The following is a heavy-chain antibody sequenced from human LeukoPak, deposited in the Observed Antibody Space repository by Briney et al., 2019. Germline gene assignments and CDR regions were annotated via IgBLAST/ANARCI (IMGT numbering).Heavy chain of an antibody. J-gene: IGHJ4*02. Sequence: SETLSLTCAVSGGSISSGNWWSWIRQPPGKGLEGIGEIYHSGSTNYNPSLKSRVTISVDKSKNQFSLKLSSVTAADAAVYYCARAGVRYFDWSYYFDYWGQGTLVTVSS. CDR3: ARAGVRYFDWSYYFDY. CDR2: IYHSGST. V-gene: IGHV4-4*02. CDR1: GGSISSGNW. D-gene: IGHD3-9*01.